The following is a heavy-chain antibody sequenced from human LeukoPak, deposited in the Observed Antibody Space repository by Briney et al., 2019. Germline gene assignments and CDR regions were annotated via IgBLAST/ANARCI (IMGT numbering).Heavy chain of an antibody. V-gene: IGHV4-30-2*01. Sequence: SQTPSLTCTVSGGSISSGGYYWSWIRQPPGKGLEWIGYIYHSGSTYYNPSLKSRVTISVDRSKNQFSLKLSSVTAADTAVYYCARGVWATVSYFDYWGQGTLVTVSS. CDR1: GGSISSGGYY. J-gene: IGHJ4*02. D-gene: IGHD4-17*01. CDR2: IYHSGST. CDR3: ARGVWATVSYFDY.